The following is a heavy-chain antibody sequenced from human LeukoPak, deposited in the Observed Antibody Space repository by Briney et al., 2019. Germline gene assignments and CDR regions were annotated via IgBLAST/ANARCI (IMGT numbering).Heavy chain of an antibody. CDR3: ARDRAVSGSYWGRGFDYYYYGMDV. J-gene: IGHJ6*02. D-gene: IGHD1-26*01. Sequence: PSETLSLTCTVSGGSISSYYWSWIRQPPGKGLEWIGYIYYSGSTNYNPSLKSRVTISVDTSKNQFSLKLSSVTAADTAVYYCARDRAVSGSYWGRGFDYYYYGMDVWGQGTTVTVSS. CDR1: GGSISSYY. V-gene: IGHV4-59*01. CDR2: IYYSGST.